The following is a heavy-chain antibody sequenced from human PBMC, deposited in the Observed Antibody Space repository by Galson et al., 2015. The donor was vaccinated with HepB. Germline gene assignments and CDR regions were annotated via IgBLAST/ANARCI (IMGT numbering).Heavy chain of an antibody. D-gene: IGHD2-15*01. CDR1: GYTSTSYA. Sequence: SVKVSCKASGYTSTSYAMNWVRQAPGQGLEWMGWINTNTGNPTYAQGFTGRFVFSLDTSVSTAYLQISSLKAEDTAVYYCAREAYCSGGSCSPAHYYYYYGMDVWGQGTTVTVSS. CDR3: AREAYCSGGSCSPAHYYYYYGMDV. V-gene: IGHV7-4-1*02. CDR2: INTNTGNP. J-gene: IGHJ6*02.